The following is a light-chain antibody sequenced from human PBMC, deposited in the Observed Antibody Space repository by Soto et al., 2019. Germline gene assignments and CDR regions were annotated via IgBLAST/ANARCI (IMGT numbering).Light chain of an antibody. CDR1: NNDVGRYSY. CDR2: EVR. J-gene: IGLJ1*01. Sequence: QSVLTQPASVSGTPGQSITITCTGSNNDVGRYSYVSWYQQYPGKTPKLIIYEVRLRPSGISDRFSGSKSGITASLTISGLQPEDEADYYCASYKTDTNRLFGTGTKVTVL. CDR3: ASYKTDTNRL. V-gene: IGLV2-14*01.